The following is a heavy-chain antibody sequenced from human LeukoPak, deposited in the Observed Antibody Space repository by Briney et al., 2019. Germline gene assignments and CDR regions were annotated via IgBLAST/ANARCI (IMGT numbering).Heavy chain of an antibody. D-gene: IGHD3-22*01. V-gene: IGHV4-34*01. CDR3: ASQDSSGPLDP. CDR2: INHSGST. CDR1: GGSFSGYY. Sequence: SETLSLTCAVYGGSFSGYYWSWIRQPPGKGLEWIGEINHSGSTNYNPSLKSRVTISVDTSKNQFSLKLSSVTAADTAVYYCASQDSSGPLDPWGQGTLVTVSS. J-gene: IGHJ5*02.